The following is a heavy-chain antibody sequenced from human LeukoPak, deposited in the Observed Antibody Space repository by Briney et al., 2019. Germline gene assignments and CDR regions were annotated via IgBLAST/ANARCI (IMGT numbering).Heavy chain of an antibody. CDR3: AKDYCSGGSCYEGAFDI. Sequence: PGGSLRLSCAASGFTFSSYSMNWVRQAPGKGLEWVSYISSSSSTIYYADSVKGRFTISRDNAKNSLYLQMNSLRAEDTALYYCAKDYCSGGSCYEGAFDIWGQGTMVTVSS. CDR2: ISSSSSTI. J-gene: IGHJ3*02. V-gene: IGHV3-48*04. CDR1: GFTFSSYS. D-gene: IGHD2-15*01.